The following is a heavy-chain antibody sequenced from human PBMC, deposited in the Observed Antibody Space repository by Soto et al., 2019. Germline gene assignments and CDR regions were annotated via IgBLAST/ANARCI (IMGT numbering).Heavy chain of an antibody. J-gene: IGHJ4*02. D-gene: IGHD3-3*01. CDR2: ISSIISYI. CDR1: GFTFSSYS. V-gene: IGHV3-21*01. CDR3: SRGLVLRFVEWLYPLGY. Sequence: GGCLRLSCAASGFTFSSYSMNWVRQAPVNGLEFVSSISSIISYIYYADSVKGRFTISRDNAKNSLYLQMNSLRAEYTAVYYFSRGLVLRFVEWLYPLGYWGQGNLVTSPQ.